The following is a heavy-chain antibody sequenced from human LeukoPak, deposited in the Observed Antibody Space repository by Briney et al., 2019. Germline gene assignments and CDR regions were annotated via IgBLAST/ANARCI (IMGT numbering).Heavy chain of an antibody. CDR2: ISSNGVTT. V-gene: IGHV3-64D*06. J-gene: IGHJ4*02. Sequence: GGSLRLSCSASGCTFSSSPMHGVRQAPGKGLEYVSGISSNGVTTYYADSVKGRFTISRDNSKNTLCLQMSSLRPEDTAVYYCVKRGYIYGYDYWGQGSLVTVSS. D-gene: IGHD5-18*01. CDR1: GCTFSSSP. CDR3: VKRGYIYGYDY.